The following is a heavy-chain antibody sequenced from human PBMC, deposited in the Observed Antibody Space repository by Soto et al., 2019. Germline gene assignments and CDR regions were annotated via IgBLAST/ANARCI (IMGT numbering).Heavy chain of an antibody. J-gene: IGHJ4*02. D-gene: IGHD3-9*01. CDR1: GGSFSGYY. CDR2: INHSGRT. V-gene: IGHV4-34*01. CDR3: ARESRNIYGSWAYYDILTGHDY. Sequence: PSETLSLTCAVYGGSFSGYYWSWIRQPPGKGLEWIGEINHSGRTNYNPSLKSRVTISVDTSKNQFSLKLSSVTAADTAVYYCARESRNIYGSWAYYDILTGHDYWGQGTLVTVSS.